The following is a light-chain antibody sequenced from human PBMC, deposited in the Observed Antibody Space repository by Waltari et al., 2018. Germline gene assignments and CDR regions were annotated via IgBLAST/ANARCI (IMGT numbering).Light chain of an antibody. Sequence: QSALTQPASVSGSPGQSITISCTGSSSNLGTYDYVSCYQHHPGKTPNLIIFDVTNRPPGVSEPVSGSKSGNTASLTISGLQAEDEADYHCSSYTSASALMLFGGGTKLTVL. CDR3: SSYTSASALML. V-gene: IGLV2-14*03. CDR2: DVT. J-gene: IGLJ2*01. CDR1: SSNLGTYDY.